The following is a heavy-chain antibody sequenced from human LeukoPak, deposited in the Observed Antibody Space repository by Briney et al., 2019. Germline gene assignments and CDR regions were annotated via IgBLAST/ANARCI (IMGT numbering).Heavy chain of an antibody. Sequence: PSETLSLTCAVYGGSFSGYYWSWIRQPPGKGLEWIGEINHSGSTNYNPSLKSRVTISVDTSKNQFSLKLSSVTAADTAVYYCARPDTAARSLNYLDYWGQGTLVTVSS. CDR2: INHSGST. CDR3: ARPDTAARSLNYLDY. D-gene: IGHD6-25*01. J-gene: IGHJ4*02. CDR1: GGSFSGYY. V-gene: IGHV4-34*01.